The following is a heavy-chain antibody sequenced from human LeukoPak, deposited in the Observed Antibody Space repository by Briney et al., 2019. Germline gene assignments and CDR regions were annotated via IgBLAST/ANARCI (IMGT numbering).Heavy chain of an antibody. CDR2: IYYSGST. J-gene: IGHJ4*02. V-gene: IGHV4-59*12. D-gene: IGHD6-19*01. Sequence: SETLSLTCTVSGGSISNKYWSWIRQPPGKGLEWIGYIYYSGSTNYNPSLKSRVTILVVTSKNQFSLKLSSVTAADTAVYYCARDTLRATIAVAGTRPFDYWGQGTLVTVSS. CDR1: GGSISNKY. CDR3: ARDTLRATIAVAGTRPFDY.